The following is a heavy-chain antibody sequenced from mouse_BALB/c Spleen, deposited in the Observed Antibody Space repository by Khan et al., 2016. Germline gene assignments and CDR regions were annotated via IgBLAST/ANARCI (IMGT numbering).Heavy chain of an antibody. D-gene: IGHD2-4*01. CDR2: ISGGGSYT. Sequence: EVELVESGGGLVKPGGSLKLSCAASGFTFSSYAMSWVRQIPEKRLAWVATISGGGSYTFYPDSVKGRFTISRDNAKNTLYLQMSSLRSEDTAMYYCARREYYYDFGAIAYWGQGTPVTVSA. CDR1: GFTFSSYA. J-gene: IGHJ3*01. CDR3: ARREYYYDFGAIAY. V-gene: IGHV5-9-3*01.